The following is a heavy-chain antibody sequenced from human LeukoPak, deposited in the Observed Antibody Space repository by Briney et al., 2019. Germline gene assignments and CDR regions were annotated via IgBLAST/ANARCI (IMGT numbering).Heavy chain of an antibody. J-gene: IGHJ4*02. CDR1: GFTFSSYS. CDR3: ARAQVGATTGLDY. CDR2: ISSSSSYI. Sequence: PGGSLRLSCAASGFTFSSYSMNWVRQAPGKGLEWVSSISSSSSYIYYADSVKGRFTISRDNAKNSLYLQMNSLRAEDTAVYYCARAQVGATTGLDYWGQGTLVTVSS. D-gene: IGHD1-26*01. V-gene: IGHV3-21*01.